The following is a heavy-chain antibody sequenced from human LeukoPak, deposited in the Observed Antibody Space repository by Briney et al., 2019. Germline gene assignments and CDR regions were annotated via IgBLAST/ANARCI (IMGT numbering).Heavy chain of an antibody. CDR1: GFTFSSYA. Sequence: PGGSLRLSCAASGFTFSSYAMSWVRQAPGKGLEWVAVISYDGSNKYYADSVKGRFTISRDNSKNTLYLQMNSLRAEDTAVYYCARDHDFWSGYPNWFDPWGQGTLVTVSS. D-gene: IGHD3-3*01. CDR2: ISYDGSNK. CDR3: ARDHDFWSGYPNWFDP. V-gene: IGHV3-30-3*01. J-gene: IGHJ5*02.